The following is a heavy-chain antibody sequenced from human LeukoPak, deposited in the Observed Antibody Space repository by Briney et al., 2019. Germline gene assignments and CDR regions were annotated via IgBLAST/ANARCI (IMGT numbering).Heavy chain of an antibody. V-gene: IGHV3-64*01. CDR2: ISSNGGST. D-gene: IGHD5-24*01. Sequence: GGSLRLSCAASGFTFSSYAMHWARQAPGKGLEYVSAISSNGGSTYYANSVKGRFTISRDNSKNTLYLQMGSLRAEDMAVYCCARAGYKTNWGQGTLVTVSS. J-gene: IGHJ4*02. CDR1: GFTFSSYA. CDR3: ARAGYKTN.